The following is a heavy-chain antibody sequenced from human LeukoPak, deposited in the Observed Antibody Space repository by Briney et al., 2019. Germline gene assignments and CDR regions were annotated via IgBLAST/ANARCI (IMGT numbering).Heavy chain of an antibody. Sequence: PSETLSLTCTVPGGSISSSSYYWGWIRQPPGKGLEWIGSIYYSGSTYYNPSLKSRVTISVDTSKNQFSLKLSSVTAADTAVYYCASGVGATTIGFDYWGQGTLVTVSS. CDR1: GGSISSSSYY. J-gene: IGHJ4*02. D-gene: IGHD1-26*01. CDR2: IYYSGST. V-gene: IGHV4-39*07. CDR3: ASGVGATTIGFDY.